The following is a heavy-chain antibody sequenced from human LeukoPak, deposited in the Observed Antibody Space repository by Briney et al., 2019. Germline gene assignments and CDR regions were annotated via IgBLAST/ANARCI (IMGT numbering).Heavy chain of an antibody. V-gene: IGHV3-30*03. CDR3: ARASKLLLPLDY. Sequence: PGGSLRLSCAASGFTFSSFGMHWVRQAPVKGLEWVARISYDGSNKNYRDSVKGRFTISRDNSKNTLYLQMNSLRAEDTAVYYCARASKLLLPLDYWGQGTLVTVSS. D-gene: IGHD2-15*01. CDR1: GFTFSSFG. J-gene: IGHJ4*02. CDR2: ISYDGSNK.